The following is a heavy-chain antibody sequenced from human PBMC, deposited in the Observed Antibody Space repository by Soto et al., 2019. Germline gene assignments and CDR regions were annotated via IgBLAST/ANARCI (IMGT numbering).Heavy chain of an antibody. J-gene: IGHJ4*02. V-gene: IGHV5-51*01. CDR2: IYPDDSDT. Sequence: GESLKISCKGSGYSFTSYWIGWVRQMPGKGLEWMGVIYPDDSDTRYRPSFQGQVTMSADKSISTAYLQWSSLKASDTAMYYCAKRSYGDYYFDYWGQGTLVTVSS. CDR1: GYSFTSYW. CDR3: AKRSYGDYYFDY. D-gene: IGHD4-17*01.